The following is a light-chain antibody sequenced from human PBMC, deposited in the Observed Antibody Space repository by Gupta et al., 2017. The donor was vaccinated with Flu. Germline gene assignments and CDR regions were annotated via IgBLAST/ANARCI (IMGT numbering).Light chain of an antibody. CDR1: QSVTSNY. CDR3: QHYVSSPWT. Sequence: EIVFTQSPGTLSLSPGERATLSCRATQSVTSNYLAWYQQKPGHAPRLLIYGASNRATGIPDRFSGSGSGTDFTLTISRLEPEDFALYYCQHYVSSPWTFGQGTKVEIK. V-gene: IGKV3-20*01. CDR2: GAS. J-gene: IGKJ1*01.